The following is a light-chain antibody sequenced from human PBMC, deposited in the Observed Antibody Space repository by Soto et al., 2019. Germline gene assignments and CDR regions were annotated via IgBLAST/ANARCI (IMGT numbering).Light chain of an antibody. V-gene: IGLV2-14*01. J-gene: IGLJ1*01. Sequence: QSVLTQPASVSGSPGQSITISCTGSSSDVGGYNYVSWYQQHPGKAPKLMIYEVSNRPSGISNRFSGSKSGNTASLTLSGLQAEDEADYYCCSYTRTSNHYFFGSGTKLTVL. CDR2: EVS. CDR3: CSYTRTSNHYF. CDR1: SSDVGGYNY.